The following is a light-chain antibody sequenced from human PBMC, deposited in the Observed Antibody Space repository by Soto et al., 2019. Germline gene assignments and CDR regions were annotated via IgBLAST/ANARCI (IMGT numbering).Light chain of an antibody. J-gene: IGLJ2*01. CDR2: AVS. Sequence: QSVLTQPPSASGSPGHSVTISCTGTSSDVGGYKYVSWYQQHPGKAPKLMIYAVSERPSGVPDRFSGSKSGNTASLTVSGLQAEDEADYYCSSYAGSNNLLFGGGTKVTVL. CDR3: SSYAGSNNLL. V-gene: IGLV2-8*01. CDR1: SSDVGGYKY.